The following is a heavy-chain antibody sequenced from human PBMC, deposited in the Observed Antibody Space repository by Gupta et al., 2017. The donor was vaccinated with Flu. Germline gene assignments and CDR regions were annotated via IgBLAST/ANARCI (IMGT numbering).Heavy chain of an antibody. V-gene: IGHV1-69*01. Sequence: WVRQAPGQGLEWMGGIIPMFPTPNYAQKFHGRVTLSADESTGMVYMEMSSLRSDDTAVYYCARMNKRSSGWGDGFYYGMDVWGQGTRVTVSS. CDR3: ARMNKRSSGWGDGFYYGMDV. CDR2: IIPMFPTP. D-gene: IGHD6-19*01. J-gene: IGHJ6*02.